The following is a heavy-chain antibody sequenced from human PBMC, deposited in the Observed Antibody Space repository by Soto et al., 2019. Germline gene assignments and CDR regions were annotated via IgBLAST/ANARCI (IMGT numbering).Heavy chain of an antibody. CDR3: AKSYYDFWSGYGNYYYYYGMDV. CDR1: GFTFSSYA. D-gene: IGHD3-3*01. V-gene: IGHV3-23*01. Sequence: GGSLRLSCAASGFTFSSYAMSWVRQAPGKGLEWVSAISGSGGSTYYADSVKGRFTISRDNSKHTLYLQMNSLRAEDTAVYYCAKSYYDFWSGYGNYYYYYGMDVWGQGTTVNVSS. CDR2: ISGSGGST. J-gene: IGHJ6*02.